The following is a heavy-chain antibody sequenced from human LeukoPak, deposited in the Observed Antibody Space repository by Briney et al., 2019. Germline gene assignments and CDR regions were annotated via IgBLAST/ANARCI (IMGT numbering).Heavy chain of an antibody. D-gene: IGHD4-17*01. J-gene: IGHJ6*02. CDR1: GYTFTSYG. V-gene: IGHV1-18*01. CDR3: ASQRGDYGDYYYYYGMDV. CDR2: ISAYNGNT. Sequence: GASVKVSCKASGYTFTSYGISWVRQAPGQGLEWMGWISAYNGNTNYAQKLQGRVTMTTDTSTSTAYMELRSLRSDDTAVYYCASQRGDYGDYYYYYGMDVWDQGTTVTVSS.